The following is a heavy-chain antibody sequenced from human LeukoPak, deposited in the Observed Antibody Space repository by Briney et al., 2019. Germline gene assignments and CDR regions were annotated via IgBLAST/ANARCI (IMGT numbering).Heavy chain of an antibody. CDR3: ARHGGENFFDY. CDR1: GGSISSSSYY. V-gene: IGHV4-39*01. Sequence: SETLSLTCTVSGGSISSSSYYWGWIRQPPGKGREWIVSIYYSGSTYYNPSLKSRVTISVDTSKNQFSLKLSSVTAADTAVYYCARHGGENFFDYWGQGTLVTVSS. CDR2: IYYSGST. D-gene: IGHD2-21*01. J-gene: IGHJ4*02.